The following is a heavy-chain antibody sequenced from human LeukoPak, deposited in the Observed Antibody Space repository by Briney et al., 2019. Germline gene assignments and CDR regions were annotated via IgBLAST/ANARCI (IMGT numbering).Heavy chain of an antibody. CDR2: ISYDGSNK. J-gene: IGHJ4*02. D-gene: IGHD3-10*01. V-gene: IGHV3-30*03. CDR3: ARGYGSGSYFYYFDY. Sequence: GGSLRLSCAASGFTFSSYGMHWVRQAPGKGLEWVAVISYDGSNKYYADSVKGRFTISRDNSKNTLYLQMNSLRAEDTAVYYRARGYGSGSYFYYFDYWGQGTLVTVSS. CDR1: GFTFSSYG.